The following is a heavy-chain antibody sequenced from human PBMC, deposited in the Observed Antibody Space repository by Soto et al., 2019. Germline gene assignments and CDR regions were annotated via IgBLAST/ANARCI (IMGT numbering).Heavy chain of an antibody. J-gene: IGHJ4*02. CDR1: GYTFTGYY. V-gene: IGHV1-2*02. CDR3: ARKGGRYSGYVIDY. D-gene: IGHD5-12*01. CDR2: INPNRGGT. Sequence: QVQLVQSGAEVKKPGASVKVSCKASGYTFTGYYMHWVRQAPGQGLEWMGWINPNRGGTNYAQKFQGRVNMTRDTSISTAYMELSRLRSDDTAVYYCARKGGRYSGYVIDYWGQGTLVTVSS.